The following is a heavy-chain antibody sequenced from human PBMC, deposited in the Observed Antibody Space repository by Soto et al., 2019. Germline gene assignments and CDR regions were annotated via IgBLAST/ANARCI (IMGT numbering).Heavy chain of an antibody. V-gene: IGHV3-7*02. CDR2: IRQDGGET. CDR1: GLTFNTYW. D-gene: IGHD2-2*01. J-gene: IGHJ6*02. Sequence: EVQLVESGGGLVQPGGSLRLSCAASGLTFNTYWMTWVRQAPGKGLEWVANIRQDGGETYYVDSVKGRFTISRDNATSALYLQMNSLRAEDTAVYYCARIVVPIVSPYGMDVWGQGTTVIVSS. CDR3: ARIVVPIVSPYGMDV.